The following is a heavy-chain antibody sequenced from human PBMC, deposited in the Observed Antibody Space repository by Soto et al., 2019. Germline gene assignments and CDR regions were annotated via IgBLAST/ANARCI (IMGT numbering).Heavy chain of an antibody. D-gene: IGHD2-15*01. V-gene: IGHV1-69*13. CDR2: IIPIFGTA. J-gene: IGHJ5*02. Sequence: SVKVSCKASGGTFSSYAISWVRQAPGQGLESMGVIIPIFGTANYAQKFQGRVTITADESTSTAYMELSSLRSEDTAVYYCARDLGRYGSGGSCYPNNWSYPWGQGTLVTVSS. CDR3: ARDLGRYGSGGSCYPNNWSYP. CDR1: GGTFSSYA.